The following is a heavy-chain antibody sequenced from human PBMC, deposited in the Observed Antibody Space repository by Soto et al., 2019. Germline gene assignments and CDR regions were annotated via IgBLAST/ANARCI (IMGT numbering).Heavy chain of an antibody. V-gene: IGHV4-31*03. Sequence: QVQLQESGPGLVKPSQTLSLTCTVSGGSISSGGYYWSWIRQHPGKGLEWIGYIYYSGSTYYNPSLKSRVTISVDTAKNQFSLELSSVPAADTAVYYWARGGLGRGYFDYWGQGTLVTVSS. CDR1: GGSISSGGYY. CDR3: ARGGLGRGYFDY. D-gene: IGHD2-15*01. J-gene: IGHJ4*02. CDR2: IYYSGST.